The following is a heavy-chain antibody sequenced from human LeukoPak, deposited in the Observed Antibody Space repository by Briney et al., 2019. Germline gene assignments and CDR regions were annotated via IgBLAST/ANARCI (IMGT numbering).Heavy chain of an antibody. J-gene: IGHJ4*02. Sequence: SETLSLTCAVSGGSINRDNWWSWVRQPPGKGLEWIGETYHDGRTNYNPSLKSRVTISIGKSKNQLSLKLNSVTAADTAVYYCAKDPLAGIETLDHWGQGTPVNVSS. V-gene: IGHV4-4*02. CDR3: AKDPLAGIETLDH. CDR1: GGSINRDNW. CDR2: TYHDGRT. D-gene: IGHD6-19*01.